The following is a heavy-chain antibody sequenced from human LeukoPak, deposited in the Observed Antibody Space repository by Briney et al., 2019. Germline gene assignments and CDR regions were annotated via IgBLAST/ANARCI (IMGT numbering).Heavy chain of an antibody. CDR3: AKEDYYDSSGYYYSGPGDY. CDR2: ISGSGGST. D-gene: IGHD3-22*01. J-gene: IGHJ4*02. V-gene: IGHV3-23*01. Sequence: GSLRLSCVASGFTFSSYAMSWVRQAPGKGLEWVSAISGSGGSTYYADSVKGRFTISRDNSKNTLYLQMNSLRAEDTAVYYCAKEDYYDSSGYYYSGPGDYWGQGTLVTVSS. CDR1: GFTFSSYA.